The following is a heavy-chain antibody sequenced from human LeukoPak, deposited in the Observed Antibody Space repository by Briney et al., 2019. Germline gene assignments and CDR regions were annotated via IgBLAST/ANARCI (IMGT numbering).Heavy chain of an antibody. CDR3: ARAMGSTPPSGQSYYMDV. CDR1: GGTFSSYA. Sequence: ASVKVSCKASGGTFSSYAISWVRQAPGQGLEWMGGIIPIFGTANYAQKFQGRVTITADESTSTAYMELSSLRSEDTAVYYCARAMGSTPPSGQSYYMDVWGKGTTVTVSS. CDR2: IIPIFGTA. D-gene: IGHD2-2*01. V-gene: IGHV1-69*13. J-gene: IGHJ6*03.